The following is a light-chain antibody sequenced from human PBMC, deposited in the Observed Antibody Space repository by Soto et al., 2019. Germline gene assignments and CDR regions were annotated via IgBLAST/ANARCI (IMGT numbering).Light chain of an antibody. CDR3: QQYNNWPWT. CDR1: QSVSSN. J-gene: IGKJ1*01. V-gene: IGKV3-15*01. Sequence: ETVLTPSPATVSLSPVDRATLPCRASQSVSSNKLAWYQQKPGQAPRLLIYGASTRATGIPARFSGSGSGTEFTLTISSLQSEDFAVYYCQQYNNWPWTFGQGTKVDIK. CDR2: GAS.